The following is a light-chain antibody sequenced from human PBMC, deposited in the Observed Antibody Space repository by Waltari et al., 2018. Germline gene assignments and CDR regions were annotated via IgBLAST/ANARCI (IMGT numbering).Light chain of an antibody. CDR3: QQHGTLPAT. J-gene: IGKJ1*01. CDR2: RAS. Sequence: EIVLTQSPGTASLSPGERATLSCRASQSVGSSSLAWYQQKPGQAPRLVIYRASRRATGIPDRFSGSGSGTDFSLTISRLEPVDFAVYYCQQHGTLPATFGQGTKVEIK. V-gene: IGKV3-20*01. CDR1: QSVGSSS.